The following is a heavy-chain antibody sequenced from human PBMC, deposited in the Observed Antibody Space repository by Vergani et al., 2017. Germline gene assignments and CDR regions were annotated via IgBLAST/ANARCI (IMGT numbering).Heavy chain of an antibody. CDR3: AREGYCTNGVCFTLFDG. D-gene: IGHD2-8*01. Sequence: QAQLQQWGAGLLKPSETLSLTCAIYGGSFNDYWWTWIRQPPGKGLEWIGEIRHDGITHYSPSLKSRVTISIDTSTHQFSLNLRSVTAADTAVCYCAREGYCTNGVCFTLFDGWGQGALVTVSS. CDR1: GGSFNDYW. V-gene: IGHV4-34*01. J-gene: IGHJ4*02. CDR2: IRHDGIT.